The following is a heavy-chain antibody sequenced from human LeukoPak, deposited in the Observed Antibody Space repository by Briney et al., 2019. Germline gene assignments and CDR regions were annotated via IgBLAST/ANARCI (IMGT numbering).Heavy chain of an antibody. Sequence: ASVKVSCKASGYTFTSYYMHWVRQAPGLGLEWMGIINPSGGSTSYAQKFQGRVTMTRDTSTSTVYMELSSLRSEDTAVYYCARETAVAGGFDYWGQGTLVTVSS. J-gene: IGHJ4*02. CDR1: GYTFTSYY. CDR3: ARETAVAGGFDY. CDR2: INPSGGST. V-gene: IGHV1-46*03. D-gene: IGHD6-19*01.